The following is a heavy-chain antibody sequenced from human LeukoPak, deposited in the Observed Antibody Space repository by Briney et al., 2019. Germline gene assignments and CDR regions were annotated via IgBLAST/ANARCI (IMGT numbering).Heavy chain of an antibody. CDR1: EFTFSDYE. D-gene: IGHD2-21*01. Sequence: PGGSLRLSCIASEFTFSDYEMNRVRQAPGKGLEFVSYISGSGTTEFYADSVKGRFTISRDTAKNSVYLQMHSLRAEDTAVYYCVQGWRDSWGQGTLVIVSS. CDR3: VQGWRDS. CDR2: ISGSGTTE. J-gene: IGHJ5*02. V-gene: IGHV3-48*03.